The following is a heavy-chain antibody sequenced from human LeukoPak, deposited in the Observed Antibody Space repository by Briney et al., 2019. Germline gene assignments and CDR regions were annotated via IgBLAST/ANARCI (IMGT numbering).Heavy chain of an antibody. CDR1: GFTFSDYY. D-gene: IGHD6-25*01. CDR3: ARAISSGYPAAFDI. Sequence: GGSLRLSCAASGFTFSDYYMSWIRQAPGKGLEWVSYISSSSRYTNFADSVKGRFTISRDNAKNSLYLQMKSLRAEDTAVYYCARAISSGYPAAFDIWGQGTMVTVSS. J-gene: IGHJ3*02. V-gene: IGHV3-11*05. CDR2: ISSSSRYT.